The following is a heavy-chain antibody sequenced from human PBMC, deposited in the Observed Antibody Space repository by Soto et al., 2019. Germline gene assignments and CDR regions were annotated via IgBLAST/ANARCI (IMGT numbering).Heavy chain of an antibody. CDR3: ARANSFGKGYYFDY. V-gene: IGHV4-30-4*01. Sequence: SETLSLTCTVSGGSISSGDYYWSWIRQPPGKGLEWIGYIYYSGSTYYNPSLKSRVTISVDTSKNQFSLKLSSVTAADTAVYYCARANSFGKGYYFDYWGQGTLVTVYS. CDR2: IYYSGST. J-gene: IGHJ4*02. CDR1: GGSISSGDYY. D-gene: IGHD3-10*01.